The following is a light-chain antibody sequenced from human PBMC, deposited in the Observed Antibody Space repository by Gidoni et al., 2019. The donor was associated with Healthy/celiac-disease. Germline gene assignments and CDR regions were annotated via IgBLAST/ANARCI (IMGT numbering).Light chain of an antibody. CDR2: EGS. Sequence: QSALPQPASVSGSPGQSITFSCTGTSSDVGSYNLVSWYQQHPGKAPKPMIYEGSKRPSGVSNRFSGSKSGNTASLTISGLQAEDEADYYCCAYAGSSAYVFGTGTKVTVL. V-gene: IGLV2-23*01. CDR1: SSDVGSYNL. J-gene: IGLJ1*01. CDR3: CAYAGSSAYV.